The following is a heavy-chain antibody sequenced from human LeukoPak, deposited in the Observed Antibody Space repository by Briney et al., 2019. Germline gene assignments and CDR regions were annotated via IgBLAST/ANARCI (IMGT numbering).Heavy chain of an antibody. CDR2: ISYSGST. J-gene: IGHJ5*02. D-gene: IGHD3-22*01. CDR1: SGSISSYY. V-gene: IGHV4-59*01. CDR3: AREPGFDSSGYLNWFDP. Sequence: SETLSLTCTVSSGSISSYYWSWIRQPPGKGLEWIACISYSGSTKYNPSLKSRVTISVDTSKNQLSLKLSSVTAADTAVYYCAREPGFDSSGYLNWFDPWGQGTLVTVSS.